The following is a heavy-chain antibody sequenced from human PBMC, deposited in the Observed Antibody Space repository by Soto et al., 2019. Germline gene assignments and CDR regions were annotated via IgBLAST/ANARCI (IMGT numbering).Heavy chain of an antibody. D-gene: IGHD1-26*01. J-gene: IGHJ3*02. CDR1: GGSFSDYY. CDR3: VRGRAFMSRVAFDI. V-gene: IGHV4-34*02. CDR2: INHSGST. Sequence: QVQLQQRGAGLLKPSETLSLTCAVLGGSFSDYYWTWIRQPPGKGLEWIGEINHSGSTSYNPSLKSRLTLSVDTSTKEFSLNLSSVTAADTAAYHCVRGRAFMSRVAFDIWDQGTMVTVSS.